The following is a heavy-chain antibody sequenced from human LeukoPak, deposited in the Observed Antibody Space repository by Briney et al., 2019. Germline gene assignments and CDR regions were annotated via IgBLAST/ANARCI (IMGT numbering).Heavy chain of an antibody. CDR3: ARSLWFGDSNLDY. CDR2: ISTSSIYI. D-gene: IGHD3-10*01. CDR1: GFTFSTYT. Sequence: PGGSLRPSCAASGFTFSTYTMNWVRQAPGKGLEWVSSISTSSIYIYYADSLKGRFTISRDNAKNSLYLQMSSLRAEDTAMYYCARSLWFGDSNLDYWGQGTLVTVSS. V-gene: IGHV3-21*01. J-gene: IGHJ4*02.